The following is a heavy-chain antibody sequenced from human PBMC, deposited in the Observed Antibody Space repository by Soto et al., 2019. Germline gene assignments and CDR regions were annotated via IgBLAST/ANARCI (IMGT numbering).Heavy chain of an antibody. J-gene: IGHJ6*02. D-gene: IGHD3-3*01. CDR2: FNAGNGKT. Sequence: ASVKVSCKVSGYTLTELSMHWVRQAPGQRLEWMGWFNAGNGKTIYSQKFQGRVTITRDTSASTAYMELSSLRSEDTAVYYCARSKRFLEWQIYGMDVWGQGTTVTVSS. V-gene: IGHV1-3*01. CDR1: GYTLTELS. CDR3: ARSKRFLEWQIYGMDV.